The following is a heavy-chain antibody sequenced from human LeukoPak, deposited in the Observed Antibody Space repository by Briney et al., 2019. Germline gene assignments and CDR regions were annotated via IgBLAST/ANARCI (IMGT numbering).Heavy chain of an antibody. CDR1: GGSISSYY. J-gene: IGHJ6*03. CDR2: IYYSGST. V-gene: IGHV4-59*01. D-gene: IGHD6-19*01. CDR3: ARDLAVAGTTIDYYYMDV. Sequence: SETLSLTCTVSGGSISSYYWSWIRQPPGKGLGWIGYIYYSGSTNYNPSLKSRVTISVDTSKNQFSLKLSSVTAADTAVYYCARDLAVAGTTIDYYYMDVWGKGTTVTVSS.